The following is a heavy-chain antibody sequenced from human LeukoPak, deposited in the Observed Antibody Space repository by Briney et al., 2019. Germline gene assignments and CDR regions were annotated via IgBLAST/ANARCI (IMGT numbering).Heavy chain of an antibody. V-gene: IGHV1-2*02. CDR3: ARDGIGPPYHWFDP. Sequence: ASVKVSCKASGYTFTDYYMHWVRQAPGQGLEWMGWINPHSGDTHYPQKFQGRVTMTRGTSASTAYMELSSLRSEDMAVYYCARDGIGPPYHWFDPWGQGTLVTVSS. D-gene: IGHD1-26*01. CDR2: INPHSGDT. J-gene: IGHJ5*02. CDR1: GYTFTDYY.